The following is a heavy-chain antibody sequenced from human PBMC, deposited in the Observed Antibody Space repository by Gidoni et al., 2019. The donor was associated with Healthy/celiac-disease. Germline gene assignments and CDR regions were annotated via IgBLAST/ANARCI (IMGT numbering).Heavy chain of an antibody. CDR1: GFTFSSYE. Sequence: EVQLVESGGGLVQPGGSLRLPCAASGFTFSSYEMNWVRQAPGKGLEWVSYMRSSGSTIYYADSVKGRFTISRDNAKNSLYLQMNRLRAEDTAVSYCANSPRRAVYYYYYLDVWGKGTTVTVSS. CDR3: ANSPRRAVYYYYYLDV. D-gene: IGHD1-26*01. J-gene: IGHJ6*03. V-gene: IGHV3-48*03. CDR2: MRSSGSTI.